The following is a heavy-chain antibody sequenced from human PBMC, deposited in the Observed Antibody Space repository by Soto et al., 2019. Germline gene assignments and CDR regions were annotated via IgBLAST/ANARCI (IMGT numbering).Heavy chain of an antibody. V-gene: IGHV3-30*18. Sequence: GGSLRLSCAASGFTFSSYGMHWVRQAPGKGLEWVAVISYDGRNKYYADAVKGRFTISRDNSKNTLYLQMSSLRAEDTAVYYCVKDGSSGWPYFYDMDVWGQGTTVTVSS. CDR1: GFTFSSYG. CDR3: VKDGSSGWPYFYDMDV. J-gene: IGHJ6*02. D-gene: IGHD6-19*01. CDR2: ISYDGRNK.